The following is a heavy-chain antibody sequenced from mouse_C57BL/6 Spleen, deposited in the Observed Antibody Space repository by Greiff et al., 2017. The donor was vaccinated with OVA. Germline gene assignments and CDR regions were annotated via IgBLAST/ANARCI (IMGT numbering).Heavy chain of an antibody. Sequence: QVQLQQPGAELVKPGASVKLSCKASGYTFTSYWITWVQQRPGQGLAWIGDIYPGSGSTNYNEKFKSKATLTVDTSSSTAYMQLSSLTSEDSAVYYCARSGGDDCDGGCAYWGKGTLVTVSA. CDR3: ARSGGDDCDGGCAY. D-gene: IGHD2-4*01. V-gene: IGHV1-55*01. CDR1: GYTFTSYW. J-gene: IGHJ3*01. CDR2: IYPGSGST.